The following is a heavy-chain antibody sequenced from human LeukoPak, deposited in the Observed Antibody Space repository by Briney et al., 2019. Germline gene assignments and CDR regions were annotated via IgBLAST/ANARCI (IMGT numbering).Heavy chain of an antibody. CDR2: ISYDGSNK. J-gene: IGHJ6*02. V-gene: IGHV3-30*18. D-gene: IGHD2-2*01. CDR1: GFTFSSYG. CDR3: AKGVVPAAMRYYYGMGV. Sequence: GGSLRLSCAASGFTFSSYGMHWVREAPGKGLEWVALISYDGSNKYYADSVKGRFTISRDNSKNTLYLQVNSLRAEDTAVYYCAKGVVPAAMRYYYGMGVWGQGTTVTVSS.